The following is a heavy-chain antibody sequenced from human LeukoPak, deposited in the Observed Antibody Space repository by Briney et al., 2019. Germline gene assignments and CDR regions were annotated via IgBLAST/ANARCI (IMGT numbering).Heavy chain of an antibody. CDR1: GFTFSSYA. Sequence: GGSLRLSCTVSGFTFSSYAMSWVRQAPGKGLEWVSGIGGSGGSTYYADSVKGRFTVSRDNSKNTLYLQMSSLRAEDTAVYYCAKDERNWNYNLASQTYDWGQGTLVTVSS. CDR2: IGGSGGST. V-gene: IGHV3-23*01. J-gene: IGHJ4*02. CDR3: AKDERNWNYNLASQTYD. D-gene: IGHD1-7*01.